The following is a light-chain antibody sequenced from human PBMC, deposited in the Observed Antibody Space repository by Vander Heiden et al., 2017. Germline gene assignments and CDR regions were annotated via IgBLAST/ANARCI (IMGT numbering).Light chain of an antibody. V-gene: IGLV8-61*01. Sequence: TVVTQEPSFSVSPGGTVTLTCGLSSGSVSTSYYPSWYQQTPGQAPRTLIYTTNTRSSGVPDRFSGPILGNKAALTITGAQADDESDYYCVLFMGSGVWVFGGGTKLTVL. J-gene: IGLJ3*02. CDR1: SGSVSTSYY. CDR2: TTN. CDR3: VLFMGSGVWV.